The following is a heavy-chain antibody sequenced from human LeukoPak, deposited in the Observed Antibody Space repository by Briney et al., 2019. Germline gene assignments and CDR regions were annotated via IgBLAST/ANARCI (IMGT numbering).Heavy chain of an antibody. V-gene: IGHV3-30*04. D-gene: IGHD1-26*01. CDR2: ISHDESNY. CDR3: ARARTGSYYSPFEY. J-gene: IGHJ1*01. CDR1: GFTFSAYA. Sequence: GGSLRLSCTASGFTFSAYALHWVRQAPGKGLEWVAVISHDESNYYYAESVKGRFSISRDDSKNTLVLQMNSLTTEDAGVYYCARARTGSYYSPFEYWGSGTLVTVSS.